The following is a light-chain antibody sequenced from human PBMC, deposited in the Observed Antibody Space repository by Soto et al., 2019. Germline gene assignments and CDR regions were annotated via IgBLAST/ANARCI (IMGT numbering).Light chain of an antibody. CDR1: QSVKSD. Sequence: EIVMTQSPATLSVSPGERATLSSRASQSVKSDLAWYQQKPGQAPRLLIYGASSRATGIPARFSGSGSGTEFTLTINSLQSEDFAIYYCQQYNNWVTFGGGAKVEIK. V-gene: IGKV3-15*01. CDR3: QQYNNWVT. CDR2: GAS. J-gene: IGKJ4*01.